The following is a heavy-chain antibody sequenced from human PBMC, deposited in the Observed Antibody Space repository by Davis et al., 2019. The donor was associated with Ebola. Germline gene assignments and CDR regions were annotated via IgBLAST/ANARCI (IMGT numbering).Heavy chain of an antibody. V-gene: IGHV4-59*08. CDR1: GASISSYY. D-gene: IGHD2/OR15-2a*01. CDR2: IYYSGST. CDR3: ARHPTFDGALDF. J-gene: IGHJ4*02. Sequence: MPSETLSLTCSVSGASISSYYWSWIRQPPGKGLEWIGYIYYSGSTNYNPSLKSRVTISVDTSKNQFSLKLTSVTAADTAVYYCARHPTFDGALDFCRQGTLVTVSS.